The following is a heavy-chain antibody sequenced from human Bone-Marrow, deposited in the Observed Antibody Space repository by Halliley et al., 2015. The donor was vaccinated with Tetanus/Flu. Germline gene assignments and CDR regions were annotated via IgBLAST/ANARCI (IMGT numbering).Heavy chain of an antibody. Sequence: SIFYSGTPSYNPSLKSRLAISADTAKNQFSLSLSSVTAADTAVYYCATGRRIGGDYYFGMEVWGQGTTVTVSS. J-gene: IGHJ6*02. V-gene: IGHV4-31*02. CDR3: ATGRRIGGDYYFGMEV. CDR2: IFYSGTP. D-gene: IGHD3-10*01.